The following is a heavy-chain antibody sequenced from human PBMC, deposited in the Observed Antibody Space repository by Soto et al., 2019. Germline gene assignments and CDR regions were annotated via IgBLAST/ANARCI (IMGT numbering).Heavy chain of an antibody. J-gene: IGHJ4*02. V-gene: IGHV3-23*01. CDR1: GFNFGGYA. D-gene: IGHD3-16*01. Sequence: GGSLRLSCAGTGFNFGGYAMSWVRQAPRKGLEWVSTLSGDGSRAYYADSVRGRFTVSRDNSKSTLYLRMNSLRADDTAIYYCAKRGGYAISFYDSWGQGTLVTVSS. CDR2: LSGDGSRA. CDR3: AKRGGYAISFYDS.